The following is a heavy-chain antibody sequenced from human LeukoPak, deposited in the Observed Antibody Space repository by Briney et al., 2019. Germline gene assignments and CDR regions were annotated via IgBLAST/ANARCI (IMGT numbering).Heavy chain of an antibody. Sequence: GGSMRLSCAASGLTFSSYAMSWVRQAPGKGLGWVSAISWSGGNTSYTDSVKGRFSSARDNAKNTLCLQMHSLRAEDTAVYYWAKRRGLELLYYYYMDVWGKGTTVTVSS. V-gene: IGHV3-23*01. CDR1: GLTFSSYA. D-gene: IGHD1-7*01. CDR3: AKRRGLELLYYYYMDV. J-gene: IGHJ6*03. CDR2: ISWSGGNT.